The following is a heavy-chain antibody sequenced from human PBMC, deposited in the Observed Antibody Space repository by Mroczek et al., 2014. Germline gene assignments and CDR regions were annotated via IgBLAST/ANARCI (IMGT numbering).Heavy chain of an antibody. CDR3: ARDPRIVGAPEEGWVAFWFDP. V-gene: IGHV1-18*01. CDR1: GYTFTSYG. Sequence: VQLVESGAEVKKPGASVKVSCKASGYTFTSYGISWVRQAPGQGLEWMGWISAYNGNTNYAQKLQGRVTMTTDTSTSTAYMELRSLRSDDTAVYYCARDPRIVGAPEEGWVAFWFDPWGPGNPWSPSP. CDR2: ISAYNGNT. D-gene: IGHD1-26*01. J-gene: IGHJ5*02.